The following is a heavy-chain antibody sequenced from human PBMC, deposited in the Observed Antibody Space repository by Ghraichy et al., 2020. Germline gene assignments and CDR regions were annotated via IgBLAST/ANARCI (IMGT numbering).Heavy chain of an antibody. D-gene: IGHD5-12*01. Sequence: SETLSLTCTVSGGSISSYYWSWIRQPPGKGLEWIGYIYYSGSTNYNPSLKSRVTISVDTSKNQFSLKLSSVTAADTAVYYCARSGYSNPGNPYYWGQGTLVTVSS. V-gene: IGHV4-59*08. J-gene: IGHJ4*02. CDR3: ARSGYSNPGNPYY. CDR2: IYYSGST. CDR1: GGSISSYY.